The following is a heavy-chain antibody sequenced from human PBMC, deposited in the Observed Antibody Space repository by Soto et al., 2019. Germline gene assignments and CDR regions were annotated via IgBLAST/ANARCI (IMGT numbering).Heavy chain of an antibody. J-gene: IGHJ4*01. CDR1: GYTFTAYG. CDR2: VSTNNADT. CDR3: ARELNTDPSAYYSFAY. D-gene: IGHD3-22*01. Sequence: QVLLVQSGPEVKMPGASVKVSCKTSGYTFTAYGLAWLRQAPGQRPEWMGWVSTNNADTNYAPRLQGRVTMTTDKSTTTTYMELRSLRYDDTAVYYCARELNTDPSAYYSFAYWGHGTLVTVSS. V-gene: IGHV1-18*01.